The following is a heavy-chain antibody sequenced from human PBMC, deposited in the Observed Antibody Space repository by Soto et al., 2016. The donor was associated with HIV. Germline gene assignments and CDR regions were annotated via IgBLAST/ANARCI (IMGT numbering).Heavy chain of an antibody. CDR1: GFTFSSYS. V-gene: IGHV3-21*01. D-gene: IGHD4-17*01. CDR3: ARARGGYVTTYSWSTP. CDR2: ISSSSSYI. J-gene: IGHJ5*02. Sequence: EVQVVESGGGLVKPGGSLRLSCAASGFTFSSYSMNWVRQAPGKGLEWVSSISSSSSYIYYADSVKGRFTISRDNAKNSLYLQMNSLRGEDTAVYYCARARGGYVTTYSWSTPWGQGTLVTVSS.